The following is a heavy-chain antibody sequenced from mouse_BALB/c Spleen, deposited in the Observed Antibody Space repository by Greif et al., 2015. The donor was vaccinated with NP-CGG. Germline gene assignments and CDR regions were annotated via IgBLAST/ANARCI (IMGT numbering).Heavy chain of an antibody. Sequence: EVHLVESGGGLVQPGGSLKLSCAASGFDFSRYWMSWVRQAPGKGLEWIGEINPDSSTINYTPSLKDKFIISKDNAKNTLYLQMSKVRSEDTALYYCARPHYYGSSYWYFDVWGAGTTVTVSS. CDR3: ARPHYYGSSYWYFDV. J-gene: IGHJ1*01. CDR1: GFDFSRYW. V-gene: IGHV4-1*02. CDR2: INPDSSTI. D-gene: IGHD1-1*01.